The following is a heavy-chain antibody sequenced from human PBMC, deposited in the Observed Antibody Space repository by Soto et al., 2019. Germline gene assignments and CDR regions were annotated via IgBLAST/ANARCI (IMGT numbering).Heavy chain of an antibody. CDR3: AKGLSISSWYWPAQH. V-gene: IGHV3-9*01. CDR1: GFTFDDYA. Sequence: EVQLVESGGDLVQPGRSLRLSCAASGFTFDDYAMHWVRQAPGKGLEWVSGISWNSGSIGYADSVKGRFTISRDNAKNSLYLQMNSLRAEDTAFYSCAKGLSISSWYWPAQHWCQGTLVTVSS. J-gene: IGHJ1*01. D-gene: IGHD6-13*01. CDR2: ISWNSGSI.